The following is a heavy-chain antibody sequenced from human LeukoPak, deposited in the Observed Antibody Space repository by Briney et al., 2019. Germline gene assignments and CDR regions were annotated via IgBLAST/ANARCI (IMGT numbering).Heavy chain of an antibody. D-gene: IGHD7-27*01. CDR2: IYSDGSRT. J-gene: IGHJ4*02. Sequence: PGGSLRLSCAASGFTFSSYWMHWVRHGPGKGLVWVSRIYSDGSRTTYADSVKGRFTISGDNAKNTLYLQMNSLRVEDTAVYYCARDLAWGAFDYWGQGTLVTVSS. CDR1: GFTFSSYW. CDR3: ARDLAWGAFDY. V-gene: IGHV3-74*01.